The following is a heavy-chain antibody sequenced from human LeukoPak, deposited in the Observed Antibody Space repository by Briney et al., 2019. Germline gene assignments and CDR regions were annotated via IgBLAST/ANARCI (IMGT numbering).Heavy chain of an antibody. V-gene: IGHV4-31*03. CDR2: IYYSGST. J-gene: IGHJ3*02. Sequence: SQTLSLTCTVSGGSISSGGYYWGWIRQQPGKGLEWIGYIYYSGSTYYNPSLKSRVTISVDTSKNQFSLKLSSVTAADTAVYYCARDYGELGAFDIWGQGTMVTVSS. CDR1: GGSISSGGYY. D-gene: IGHD3-10*01. CDR3: ARDYGELGAFDI.